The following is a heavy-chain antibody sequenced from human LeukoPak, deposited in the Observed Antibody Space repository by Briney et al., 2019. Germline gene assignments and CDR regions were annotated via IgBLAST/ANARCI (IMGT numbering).Heavy chain of an antibody. J-gene: IGHJ5*02. CDR3: ARDWGLDILTGYYSGAPNWFDP. Sequence: SVKVSCKASGGTFSSYAISWVRQAPGQGLEWMGRIIPILGIANYAQKFQGRVTITADKSTSTAYMELSSLRSEDTAVYYCARDWGLDILTGYYSGAPNWFDPWGQGTLVTVSS. CDR1: GGTFSSYA. CDR2: IIPILGIA. D-gene: IGHD3-9*01. V-gene: IGHV1-69*04.